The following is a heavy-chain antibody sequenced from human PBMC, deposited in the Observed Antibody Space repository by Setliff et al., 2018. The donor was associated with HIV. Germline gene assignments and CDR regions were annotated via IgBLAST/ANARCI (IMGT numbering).Heavy chain of an antibody. CDR1: GFSVNNNY. CDR2: MNNDGTT. CDR3: AKGVKWLAP. J-gene: IGHJ5*02. V-gene: IGHV3-53*01. Sequence: GGSLRLSCAASGFSVNNNYMTWVRQAPGKRLEWVSVMNNDGTTYYAESVKGRFTVSRDNSINILYLHMNSLIAEDTAVYYCAKGVKWLAPWGQGTLVTVSS. D-gene: IGHD3-10*01.